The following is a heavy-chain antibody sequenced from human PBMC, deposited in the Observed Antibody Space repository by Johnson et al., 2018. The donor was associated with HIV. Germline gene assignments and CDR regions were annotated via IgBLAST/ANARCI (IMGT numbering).Heavy chain of an antibody. CDR2: ISDDGRST. Sequence: VQLVESGGGLVQPGGSLRLSCAASGFTFRSFGLQWVRQAPGQGLEWVAFISDDGRSTYFADSVKGRFTVSRDNSKNTLYLQMNSLRVEDTAVYYCARDRRGSSWSRALDAFDIWGQGTMVTVSS. D-gene: IGHD6-13*01. V-gene: IGHV3-30*03. J-gene: IGHJ3*02. CDR1: GFTFRSFG. CDR3: ARDRRGSSWSRALDAFDI.